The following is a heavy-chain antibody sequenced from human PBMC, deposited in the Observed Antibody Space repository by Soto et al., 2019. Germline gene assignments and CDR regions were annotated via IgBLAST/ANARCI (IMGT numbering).Heavy chain of an antibody. J-gene: IGHJ4*02. CDR3: ARDTPTPF. CDR1: GFTFSSYA. Sequence: GGSLGLCCAASGFTFSSYAMSWVRQGPGKGLEWVSAISGRGGSAYYADSVKGRFTISRDNSKNTLYLQTNSLRAEDPAVYYCARDTPTPFWGQGTLVTVSS. CDR2: ISGRGGSA. V-gene: IGHV3-23*01.